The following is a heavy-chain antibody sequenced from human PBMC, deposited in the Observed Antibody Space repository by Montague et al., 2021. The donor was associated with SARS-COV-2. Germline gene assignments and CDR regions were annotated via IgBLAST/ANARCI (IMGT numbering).Heavy chain of an antibody. CDR3: AKDRRAEGATIDY. V-gene: IGHV3-33*06. Sequence: LRLSCAASGFTFSSYGMHWVRQAPGKGLEWVAVIWYDGSNKYYADSVKGRFTISRDNSKNTLYLQMNSLRAEDTAVFYCAKDRRAEGATIDYWGQGTLVTVSS. J-gene: IGHJ4*02. CDR2: IWYDGSNK. CDR1: GFTFSSYG. D-gene: IGHD1-26*01.